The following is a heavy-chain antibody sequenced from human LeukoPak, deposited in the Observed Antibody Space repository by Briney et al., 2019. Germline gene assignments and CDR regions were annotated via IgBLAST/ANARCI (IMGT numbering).Heavy chain of an antibody. D-gene: IGHD4-17*01. Sequence: SETLSLTCAVSGGSISSSNWWSWVRQPPGKGLEWIGEIYHSGSTNYNPSPKSRVTISVDKSKNQFSLKLSSVTAADTAVYYCARDPTYGDYSYYGMDVWGQGTTVTVSS. CDR2: IYHSGST. J-gene: IGHJ6*02. V-gene: IGHV4-4*02. CDR1: GGSISSSNW. CDR3: ARDPTYGDYSYYGMDV.